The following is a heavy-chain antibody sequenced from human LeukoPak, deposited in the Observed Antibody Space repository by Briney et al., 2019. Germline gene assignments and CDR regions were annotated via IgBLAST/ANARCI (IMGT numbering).Heavy chain of an antibody. CDR1: GFTFSSYA. CDR2: IKQDGREK. V-gene: IGHV3-7*03. D-gene: IGHD6-6*01. J-gene: IGHJ4*02. Sequence: GGSLRLSCAASGFTFSSYAMSWVRQAPGKGLEWVANIKQDGREKYYVDSVRGRFTISRDNAKNSLYLQMNSLRAEDTAVYYCARDDYSSSDYWGQGILVTVSS. CDR3: ARDDYSSSDY.